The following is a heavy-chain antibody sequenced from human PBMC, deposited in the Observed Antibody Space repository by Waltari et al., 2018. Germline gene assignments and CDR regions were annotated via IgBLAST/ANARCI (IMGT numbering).Heavy chain of an antibody. CDR1: GGSISSSSYY. D-gene: IGHD2-15*01. Sequence: QLQLQESGPGLVKPSETLSLTCTVPGGSISSSSYYWGWIRQPPGQGLEWIGSIYYSGCTYDNPSRKSRVAIAVDTSKNQCSLQLNSGTPEGTAVYYCARDPGYCSGGSCYHPAAGYYYYGMDVWGQGTTVTVSS. J-gene: IGHJ6*02. CDR2: IYYSGCT. CDR3: ARDPGYCSGGSCYHPAAGYYYYGMDV. V-gene: IGHV4-39*02.